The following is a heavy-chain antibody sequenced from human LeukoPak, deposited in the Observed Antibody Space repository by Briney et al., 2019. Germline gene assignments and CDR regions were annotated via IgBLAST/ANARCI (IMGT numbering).Heavy chain of an antibody. CDR3: ARQGMGDHRVFDY. V-gene: IGHV4-59*08. CDR1: GGSISSYY. D-gene: IGHD2-21*02. CDR2: IYYSGTT. J-gene: IGHJ4*02. Sequence: SETLSLTCTVSGGSISSYYWSWIRQPPGKGLEYIGYIYYSGTTNYSPSLKSRVTMSVDTSKNEFSLNLISVTAADTAVFYCARQGMGDHRVFDYWGQGTLVTVSS.